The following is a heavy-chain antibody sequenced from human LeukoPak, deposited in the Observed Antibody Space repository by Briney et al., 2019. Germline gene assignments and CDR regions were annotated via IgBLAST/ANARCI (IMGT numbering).Heavy chain of an antibody. V-gene: IGHV1-2*02. Sequence: ASVKVSCKASGYTFTGYYMHWVRQAPGQGLEWMGWINPNSGGTTYAQKFQGRVTMTRDTSISTAYMELSRLRSDDTAVYYCARESNRRLQYYGLNVWGLGTTVTVSS. D-gene: IGHD2-15*01. J-gene: IGHJ6*02. CDR1: GYTFTGYY. CDR3: ARESNRRLQYYGLNV. CDR2: INPNSGGT.